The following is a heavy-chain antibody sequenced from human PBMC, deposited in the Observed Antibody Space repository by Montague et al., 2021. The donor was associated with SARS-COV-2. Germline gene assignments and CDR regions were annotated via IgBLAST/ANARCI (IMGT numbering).Heavy chain of an antibody. CDR3: ARIVVYYGSGVRVGFDP. J-gene: IGHJ5*02. V-gene: IGHV2-26*01. CDR1: GFSLSNARMG. D-gene: IGHD3-10*01. Sequence: PALVKPTQTLTLTCTVSGFSLSNARMGVSWTRQPPGKALEWLAHIFSNDEKSYSTSLKSRLTISKDTSKSQVVLTMTNMDPVDTATYYCARIVVYYGSGVRVGFDPWGQGTLVTVSS. CDR2: IFSNDEK.